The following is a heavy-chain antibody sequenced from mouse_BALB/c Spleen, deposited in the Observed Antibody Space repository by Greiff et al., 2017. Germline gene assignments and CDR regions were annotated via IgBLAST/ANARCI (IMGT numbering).Heavy chain of an antibody. CDR1: GYTFTSYT. Sequence: QVQLQQSAAELARPGASVKMSCKASGYTFTSYTMHWVKQRPGQGLEWIGYINPSSGYTEYNQKFKDKTTLTADKSSSTAYMQLSSLTSEDSAVYYCARPGRYEHYFDYWGQGTTLTVSS. D-gene: IGHD2-14*01. J-gene: IGHJ2*01. V-gene: IGHV1-4*02. CDR3: ARPGRYEHYFDY. CDR2: INPSSGYT.